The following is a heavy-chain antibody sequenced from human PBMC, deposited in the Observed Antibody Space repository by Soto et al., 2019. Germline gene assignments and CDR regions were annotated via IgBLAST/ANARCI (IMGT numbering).Heavy chain of an antibody. CDR3: AKDAGFGVVVPAGYMDV. CDR1: GFTFDDYA. J-gene: IGHJ6*03. V-gene: IGHV3-9*01. CDR2: ISWNSGSI. Sequence: GGSLRLSCAASGFTFDDYAMHWVRQAPGKGLEWVSGISWNSGSIGYADSVKGRFTISRDNAKNSLYLQMNSLRAEDTALYYCAKDAGFGVVVPAGYMDVWGKGTTVTVSS. D-gene: IGHD2-2*01.